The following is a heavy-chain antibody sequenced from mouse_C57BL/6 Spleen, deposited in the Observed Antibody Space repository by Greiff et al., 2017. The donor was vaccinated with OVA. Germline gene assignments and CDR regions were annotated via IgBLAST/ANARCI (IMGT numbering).Heavy chain of an antibody. V-gene: IGHV1-47*01. Sequence: QVQLKESGAELVKPGASVKMSCKASGYTFTTYPIEWMKQNHGKSLEWIGNFHPYNDDTKYNEKFKGKATLTVEKSSSTVYLELSRLTSDDSAVYYCARQNSYYYGSSLYYAMDYWGQGTSVTVSS. CDR2: FHPYNDDT. J-gene: IGHJ4*01. CDR1: GYTFTTYP. CDR3: ARQNSYYYGSSLYYAMDY. D-gene: IGHD1-1*01.